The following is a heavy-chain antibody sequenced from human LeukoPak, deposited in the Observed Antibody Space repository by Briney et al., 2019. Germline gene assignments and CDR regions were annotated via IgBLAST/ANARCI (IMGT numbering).Heavy chain of an antibody. CDR3: ARGGLYSYGYSYFDY. J-gene: IGHJ4*02. CDR2: VDASGNS. V-gene: IGHV4-4*07. Sequence: SEPLSLTCTVSSVSLTSYHWSGIRQSAGRGLEWIGCVDASGNSNYRPALKSRVTMSVDTSKIQFCLKLTSVTAADTAVYYCARGGLYSYGYSYFDYWGQGTLVTVSA. D-gene: IGHD5-18*01. CDR1: SVSLTSYH.